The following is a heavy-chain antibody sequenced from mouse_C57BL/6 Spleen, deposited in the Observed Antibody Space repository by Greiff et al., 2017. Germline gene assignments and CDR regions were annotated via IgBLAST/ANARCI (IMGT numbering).Heavy chain of an antibody. Sequence: VQLQESGPELVKPGASVKMSCKASGYTFTDYYMHWVTQKPGKGLEWIGEIDPGSGNTYYNEKFKGKATLTADTSSSTAYMQLSSLTSEASAVYFCARRWDGGYFDVWGTGTTVTVSS. D-gene: IGHD4-1*01. CDR2: DPGSGNTY. CDR1: YTFTDYYM. CDR3: RRWDGGYFDV. V-gene: IGHV1-83*01. J-gene: IGHJ1*03.